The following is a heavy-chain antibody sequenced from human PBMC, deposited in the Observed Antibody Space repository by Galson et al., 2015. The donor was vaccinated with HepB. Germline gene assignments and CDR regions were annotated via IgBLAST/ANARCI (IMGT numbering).Heavy chain of an antibody. CDR3: ATGPRVVLVASTPSYYYYGMDV. CDR1: VYTLTELS. CDR2: FDPEDGGT. Sequence: SVNVPCKVSVYTLTELSMYWVRQAPGKGLKWMGGFDPEDGGTIYAHKLQSRVTMTEDTATNTAYMELSSLRFEDTAVYYCATGPRVVLVASTPSYYYYGMDVWGQGTLVTVSS. V-gene: IGHV1-24*01. D-gene: IGHD2-15*01. J-gene: IGHJ6*02.